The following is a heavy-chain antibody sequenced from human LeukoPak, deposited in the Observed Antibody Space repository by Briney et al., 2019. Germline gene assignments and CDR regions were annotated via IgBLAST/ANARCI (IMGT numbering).Heavy chain of an antibody. CDR1: GYTFTSYD. CDR2: MNPNSGNT. Sequence: ASVKVSCKASGYTFTSYDINWVRQATGQGLEWMGRMNPNSGNTGYAQKFQGRVTMTRNTSISTAYMELSSLRSEDTAVYYCARGSDDYDLRDNWFDPWGQGTLVTVSS. CDR3: ARGSDDYDLRDNWFDP. V-gene: IGHV1-8*01. J-gene: IGHJ5*02. D-gene: IGHD4-17*01.